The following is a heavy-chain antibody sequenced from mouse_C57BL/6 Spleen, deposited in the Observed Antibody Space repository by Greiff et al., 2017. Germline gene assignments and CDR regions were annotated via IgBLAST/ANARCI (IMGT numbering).Heavy chain of an antibody. Sequence: DVHLVESGGGLVKPGGSLKLSCAASGFTFSDYGMHWVRQAPEKGLEWVAYISSGSSTIYYADTVKGRFTISRDNAKNTLFLQMTSLRSEDTAMYYCARDGYYVFLDYWGQGTSVTVSS. CDR1: GFTFSDYG. CDR2: ISSGSSTI. CDR3: ARDGYYVFLDY. J-gene: IGHJ4*01. V-gene: IGHV5-17*01. D-gene: IGHD2-3*01.